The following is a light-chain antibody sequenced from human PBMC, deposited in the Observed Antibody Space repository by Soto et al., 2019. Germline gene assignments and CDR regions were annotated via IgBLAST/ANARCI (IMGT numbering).Light chain of an antibody. V-gene: IGKV3D-15*01. CDR3: QQYNNWPWT. J-gene: IGKJ1*01. CDR2: DAS. Sequence: EIVLTQSPGTLSLSPGERATLSCRASQTISSYLAWYQQKPGQAPRLLINDASNRATGIPARFSGSGSGTEFTLTISSLQSEDFAVYYCQQYNNWPWTFGQGTKVDIK. CDR1: QTISSY.